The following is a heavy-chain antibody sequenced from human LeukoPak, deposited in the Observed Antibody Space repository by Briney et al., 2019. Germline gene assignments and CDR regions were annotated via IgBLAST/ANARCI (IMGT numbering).Heavy chain of an antibody. Sequence: GGSLRLSCAASGFTLSGYSMSWVRQAPGKGLEWVSIISSSSSHIFDADSVKGRFTISRDNAKNSLYLQMNSLRAEDTAVYYCARDLDSSGSPFDYWGQGTLVTVSS. J-gene: IGHJ4*02. V-gene: IGHV3-21*01. CDR3: ARDLDSSGSPFDY. CDR1: GFTLSGYS. CDR2: ISSSSSHI. D-gene: IGHD3-22*01.